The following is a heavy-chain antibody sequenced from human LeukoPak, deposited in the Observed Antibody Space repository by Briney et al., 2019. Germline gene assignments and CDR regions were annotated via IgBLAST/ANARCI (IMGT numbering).Heavy chain of an antibody. D-gene: IGHD1-26*01. Sequence: SQTLSLTCAISGGSVSSNSAAWNWIRQSPSRGLEWLGRTYYRSKWYNDYAVSVKSRITINPDTSKNQFSLQLNSVTPEDTAVYYCAREPRPDSGSYAEAFDIWGQGTMVTVSS. J-gene: IGHJ3*02. CDR2: TYYRSKWYN. V-gene: IGHV6-1*01. CDR1: GGSVSSNSAA. CDR3: AREPRPDSGSYAEAFDI.